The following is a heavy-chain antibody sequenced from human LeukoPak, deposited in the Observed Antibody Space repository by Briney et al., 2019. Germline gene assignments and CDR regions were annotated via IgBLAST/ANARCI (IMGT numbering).Heavy chain of an antibody. V-gene: IGHV4-38-2*01. CDR2: MFHSGDT. J-gene: IGHJ4*02. CDR1: GYSISSGSC. Sequence: PSETLSLTCAVSGYSISSGSCWGWIRQPPGKGLEWIGNMFHSGDTYHNPSLKSRVTISADTSRNQFSLKLTSVTAADTAVYYCAKVGAYGDYARHDYWGQGTLVTVSS. D-gene: IGHD4-17*01. CDR3: AKVGAYGDYARHDY.